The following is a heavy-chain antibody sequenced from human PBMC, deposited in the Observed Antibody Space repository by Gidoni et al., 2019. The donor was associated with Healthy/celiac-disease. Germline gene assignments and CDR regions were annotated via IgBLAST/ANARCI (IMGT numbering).Heavy chain of an antibody. V-gene: IGHV3-7*01. D-gene: IGHD6-19*01. J-gene: IGHJ6*02. CDR3: ARGERYSSGWYYYYGMDV. CDR1: GFTFLSYW. CDR2: IKQDGSEK. Sequence: EVPLVESGGGLVQPGGSLSLSCAASGFTFLSYWMSWVRQAPGKGLEWVANIKQDGSEKYYVDSVKGRFTISRDNAKNSLYLQMNSLRAEDTAVYYCARGERYSSGWYYYYGMDVWGQGTTVTVSS.